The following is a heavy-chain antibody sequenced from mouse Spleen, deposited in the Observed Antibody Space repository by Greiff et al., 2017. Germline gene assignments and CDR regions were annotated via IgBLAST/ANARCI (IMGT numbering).Heavy chain of an antibody. V-gene: IGHV1-76*01. CDR2: IYPGSGNT. J-gene: IGHJ3*01. CDR1: GYTFTDYY. D-gene: IGHD1-1*01. CDR3: ARSEYYGIAY. Sequence: QVQLQQSGAELVRPGASVKLSCKASGYTFTDYYINWVKQRPGQGLEWIARIYPGSGNTYYNEKFKGKATLTAEKSSSTAYMQLSSLTSEDSAVYFCARSEYYGIAYWGQGTLVTVSA.